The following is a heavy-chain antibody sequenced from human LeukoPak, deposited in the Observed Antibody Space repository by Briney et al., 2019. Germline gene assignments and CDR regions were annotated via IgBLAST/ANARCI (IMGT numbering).Heavy chain of an antibody. D-gene: IGHD3-22*01. J-gene: IGHJ4*02. CDR2: IWYDGSNK. V-gene: IGHV3-33*01. CDR1: GFTFSSYG. CDR3: ARGPEDYYDSSGHYWSYFDY. Sequence: GGSLRLSCAASGFTFSSYGMHWVRQAPGKGLEWVAVIWYDGSNKYYADSVKGRFTISRDNSKNTLYLQMNSLRAEDTAVYYCARGPEDYYDSSGHYWSYFDYWGQGPLVTVSS.